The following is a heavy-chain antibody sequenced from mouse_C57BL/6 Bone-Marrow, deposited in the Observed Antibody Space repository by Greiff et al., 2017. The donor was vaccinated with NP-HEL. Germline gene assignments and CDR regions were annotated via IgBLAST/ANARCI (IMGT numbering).Heavy chain of an antibody. J-gene: IGHJ4*01. CDR2: IYPRSGHT. CDR1: GYTFTSYG. Sequence: QVQLQQSGAELARPGASVKLSCKASGYTFTSYGISWVKQRTGQGLEWIGEIYPRSGHTYYNEKFKGKATLTADKSSSTAYMELRSLTSKDSAVYVRAREPDYYGSSYEAMDYWGQGTSVTVTA. CDR3: AREPDYYGSSYEAMDY. V-gene: IGHV1-81*01. D-gene: IGHD1-1*01.